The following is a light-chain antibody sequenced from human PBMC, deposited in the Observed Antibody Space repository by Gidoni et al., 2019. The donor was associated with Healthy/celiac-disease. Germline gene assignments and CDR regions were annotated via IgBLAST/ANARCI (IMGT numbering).Light chain of an antibody. CDR3: QQYANLRT. CDR1: QDISNY. CDR2: DAY. V-gene: IGKV1-33*01. Sequence: DIQMTQAPSPLSASVGDRVTNTCQASQDISNYLNWYQQKPGKAPKRLIYDAYNLETGVPSRFSGRGSGTDFTFTLSRLQPEEIATYYCQQYANLRTFGQGTRLEIK. J-gene: IGKJ5*01.